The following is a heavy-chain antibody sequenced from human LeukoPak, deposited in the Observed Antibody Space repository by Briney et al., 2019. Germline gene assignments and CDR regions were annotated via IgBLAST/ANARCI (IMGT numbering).Heavy chain of an antibody. CDR3: ARDFAYRRLDY. V-gene: IGHV3-7*03. CDR2: INPDGSAK. CDR1: GLTFSTSW. D-gene: IGHD1-26*01. J-gene: IGHJ4*02. Sequence: GGSLRLSCAASGLTFSTSWMNWVRQAPGKGLEWVASINPDGSAKYYVDPVKGRFTISRDNTKSSLYLQMNSLRAEDTAVYYCARDFAYRRLDYWGQGTLVTVSS.